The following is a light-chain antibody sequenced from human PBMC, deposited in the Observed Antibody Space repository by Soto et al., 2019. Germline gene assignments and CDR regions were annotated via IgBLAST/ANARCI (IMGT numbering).Light chain of an antibody. J-gene: IGKJ1*01. CDR1: QSLRSN. CDR2: DAS. V-gene: IGKV3-15*01. CDR3: QQYNIWPRT. Sequence: ELVMTQSPATLSVSPGERATLSCRASQSLRSNLAWYQQKPGQAPRLLIYDASTRATGIPARFSGSGSGTEFTLTISSLQSEDFAVYYCQQYNIWPRTFGQGTKVEVK.